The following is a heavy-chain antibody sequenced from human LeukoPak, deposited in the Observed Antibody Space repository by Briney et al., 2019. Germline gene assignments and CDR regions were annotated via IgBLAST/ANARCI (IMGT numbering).Heavy chain of an antibody. D-gene: IGHD5-18*01. CDR1: GYSFTSHW. J-gene: IGHJ4*02. CDR2: IYAGDSDT. Sequence: GESLKISCKGSGYSFTSHWIAWVRQMPGKGLEWIGIIYAGDSDTRYSPSFQGQVTMSVDKSINTAYLQWDSLKASDTAMYYCARKIQMGYSYDPAFDYWGQGTQVTVSS. CDR3: ARKIQMGYSYDPAFDY. V-gene: IGHV5-51*01.